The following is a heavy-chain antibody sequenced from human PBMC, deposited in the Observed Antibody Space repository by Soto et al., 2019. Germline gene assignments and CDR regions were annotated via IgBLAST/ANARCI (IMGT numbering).Heavy chain of an antibody. CDR3: IVTMIDYRRYFDY. V-gene: IGHV3-15*01. D-gene: IGHD3-22*01. J-gene: IGHJ4*02. CDR2: IKSKTDGGTT. Sequence: EVQLVESGGGLVKPGGSLRLSCAASGFTFSNAWMSWVRQAPGKGLEWVGRIKSKTDGGTTDYAAPVKGRFTISRDDSNNTLYLQMNSLKTEDTAVYYCIVTMIDYRRYFDYWGQGTLVTVSS. CDR1: GFTFSNAW.